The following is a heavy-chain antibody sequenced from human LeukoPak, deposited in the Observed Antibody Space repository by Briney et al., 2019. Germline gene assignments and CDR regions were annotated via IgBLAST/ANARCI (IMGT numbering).Heavy chain of an antibody. V-gene: IGHV1-2*02. Sequence: ASVNVSCKASGYTFTGYYMHWVRQAPGQGLEWMGWINPNSGGTNYAQKFQGRVTMTRDTSISTAYMELSRLRSDDTDVYYCAREIVVVPAALSESDYYYYYMDVWGQRDHGHRLL. D-gene: IGHD2-2*01. J-gene: IGHJ6*03. CDR1: GYTFTGYY. CDR2: INPNSGGT. CDR3: AREIVVVPAALSESDYYYYYMDV.